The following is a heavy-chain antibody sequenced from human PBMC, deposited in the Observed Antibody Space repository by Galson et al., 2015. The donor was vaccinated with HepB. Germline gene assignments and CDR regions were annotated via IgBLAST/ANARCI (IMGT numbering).Heavy chain of an antibody. D-gene: IGHD3-22*01. CDR3: AKDRSGSVN. CDR2: ITNNGDST. Sequence: SLRLSCAASGFTFNSYAMSWVRQAPGKGLEWVSLITNNGDSTYYADSVKGRFTISRDNFKNTLYLQINSLRAEDTAVYYCAKDRSGSVNWGQGTLVTVSS. V-gene: IGHV3-23*01. J-gene: IGHJ4*02. CDR1: GFTFNSYA.